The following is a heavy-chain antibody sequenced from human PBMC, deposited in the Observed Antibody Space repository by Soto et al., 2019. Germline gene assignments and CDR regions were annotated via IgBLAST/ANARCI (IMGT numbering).Heavy chain of an antibody. D-gene: IGHD6-19*01. CDR3: AKEDGIAVAGGYSD. V-gene: IGHV3-30*18. CDR2: ISYDGSNK. Sequence: QVQLVESGGGVVQPGRSLRLSCAASGFTFSSYGMHWVRQAPGKGLEWVAVISYDGSNKYYADSVKGRFTISRDNSKNTLYLQMNSLRAEDTAVYYCAKEDGIAVAGGYSDWGQGTLVTVSS. J-gene: IGHJ4*02. CDR1: GFTFSSYG.